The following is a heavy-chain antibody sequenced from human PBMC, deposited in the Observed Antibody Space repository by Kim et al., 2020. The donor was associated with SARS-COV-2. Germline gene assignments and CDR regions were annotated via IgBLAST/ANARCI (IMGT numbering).Heavy chain of an antibody. Sequence: SETLSHTCTVSGGSISSYYWNWIRQPPGKGLEWIGYIYYSGSTNYNPSLKSRVTISVDTSKNQFSLKLSSVTAADTAVYYCASSPSVLRYFDWSYYYYYYMDVWGKGTTVTVSS. V-gene: IGHV4-59*01. CDR1: GGSISSYY. CDR2: IYYSGST. CDR3: ASSPSVLRYFDWSYYYYYYMDV. D-gene: IGHD3-9*01. J-gene: IGHJ6*03.